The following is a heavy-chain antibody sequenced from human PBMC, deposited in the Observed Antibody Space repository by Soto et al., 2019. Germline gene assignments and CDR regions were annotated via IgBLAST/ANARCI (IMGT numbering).Heavy chain of an antibody. D-gene: IGHD1-26*01. CDR1: GGPISSYY. CDR2: IHYSGIT. Sequence: QVHLQESGPGLVKPSETLSLSCAVSGGPISSYYWSWIRQSPGKGLEWIGYIHYSGITNYNPSLKSRVTMAVDTSKKHFSLTLKSVTAADTAAYLCARGDRSTYINYFFDSWGQGILVTVSS. V-gene: IGHV4-59*01. J-gene: IGHJ4*02. CDR3: ARGDRSTYINYFFDS.